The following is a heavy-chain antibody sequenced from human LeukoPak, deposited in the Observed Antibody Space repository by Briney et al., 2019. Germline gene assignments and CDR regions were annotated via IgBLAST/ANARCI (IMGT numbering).Heavy chain of an antibody. CDR1: GGPFSGYY. D-gene: IGHD2-15*01. Sequence: SETLSLTCAVYGGPFSGYYWSWIRQPPGKGLEWIGEINHCGSTNYNPSLKSRVTISVDTSKNQFSLKLSYVTAADTAVYYCARESVIGYCSGGSCVKWFDPWGQGTLVTVSS. J-gene: IGHJ5*02. V-gene: IGHV4-34*01. CDR2: INHCGST. CDR3: ARESVIGYCSGGSCVKWFDP.